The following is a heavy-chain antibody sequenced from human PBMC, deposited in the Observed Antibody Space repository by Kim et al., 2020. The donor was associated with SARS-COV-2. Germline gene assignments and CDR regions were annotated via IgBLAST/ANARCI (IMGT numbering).Heavy chain of an antibody. Sequence: SVKVSCKASGGTFSSYAISWVRQAPGQGLEWMGGIITIFGTASYAQKFQGRVTITADESTSTASMELSSLTSEDTAVYDCAREVAVAGRIDYWGQGTLVTVSS. J-gene: IGHJ4*02. D-gene: IGHD6-19*01. V-gene: IGHV1-69*13. CDR2: IITIFGTA. CDR1: GGTFSSYA. CDR3: AREVAVAGRIDY.